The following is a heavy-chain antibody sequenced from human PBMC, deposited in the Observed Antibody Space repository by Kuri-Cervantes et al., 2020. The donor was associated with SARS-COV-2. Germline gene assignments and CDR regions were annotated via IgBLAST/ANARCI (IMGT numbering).Heavy chain of an antibody. CDR1: GYTFTTYG. J-gene: IGHJ4*02. V-gene: IGHV1-18*01. CDR3: ARDRGKAAYYYDSSGYFY. Sequence: ASVKVSCKASGYTFTTYGISWVRQAPGQGLEWMGWISASNGNTNYAQSLQGRVTITTYSPTSTAYLELRNLRSDDTAVYYCARDRGKAAYYYDSSGYFYWGQGTLVTVSS. D-gene: IGHD3-22*01. CDR2: ISASNGNT.